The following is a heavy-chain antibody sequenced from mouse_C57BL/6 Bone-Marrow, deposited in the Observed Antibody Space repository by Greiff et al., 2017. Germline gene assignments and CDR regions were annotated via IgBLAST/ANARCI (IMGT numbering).Heavy chain of an antibody. J-gene: IGHJ3*01. Sequence: LEESGAELVKPGASVKLSCKASGYAFSSYWMNWVKQRPGKGLEWIGQIFPGDGDTNYNGKFKGKATLTADKSSSTAYLQLSSLTSEDSAVYFCARGAYWGQGTLVTVSA. CDR3: ARGAY. V-gene: IGHV1-80*01. CDR1: GYAFSSYW. CDR2: IFPGDGDT.